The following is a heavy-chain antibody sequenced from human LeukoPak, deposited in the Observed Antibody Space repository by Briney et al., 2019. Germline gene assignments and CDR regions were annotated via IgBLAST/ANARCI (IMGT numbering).Heavy chain of an antibody. CDR3: ARGGPGSGTYRPFDY. Sequence: SETLSLTCTVSGYSISSGYYWGWIRQPPGKGLEWIGSIYHSGSTSYNPSLKSRVIISVDTSKNKFSLKLSSVTAADTAVYHCARGGPGSGTYRPFDYWGRGTLVTVSS. D-gene: IGHD3-10*01. CDR1: GYSISSGYY. CDR2: IYHSGST. J-gene: IGHJ4*02. V-gene: IGHV4-38-2*02.